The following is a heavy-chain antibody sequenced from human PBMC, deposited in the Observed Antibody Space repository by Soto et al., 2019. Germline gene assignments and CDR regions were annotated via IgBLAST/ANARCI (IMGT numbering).Heavy chain of an antibody. CDR2: ISSSSSYI. D-gene: IGHD4-17*01. CDR3: ARAPYYGDYADAFDI. Sequence: GGSLRLSCAASGFTFSSYSMNWVRQAPGKGLEWVSSISSSSSYIYYADSVKGRFTISRDNAKNSLYLQMNSLRAEDTAVYYCARAPYYGDYADAFDIWGQGTMVTVSS. CDR1: GFTFSSYS. V-gene: IGHV3-21*01. J-gene: IGHJ3*02.